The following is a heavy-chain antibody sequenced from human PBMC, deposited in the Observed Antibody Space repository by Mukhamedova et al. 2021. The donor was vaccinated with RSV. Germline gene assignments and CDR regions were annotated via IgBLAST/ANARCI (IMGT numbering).Heavy chain of an antibody. J-gene: IGHJ6*03. Sequence: QPPGKGLEWIGYIYYSGSTNYNPSLKSRVTISVDTSKNQFSLKLSSVTAADTAVYYCARGLDQLPNYYYMDVWGKGTTVTVSS. V-gene: IGHV4-59*01. D-gene: IGHD2-2*01. CDR2: IYYSGST. CDR3: ARGLDQLPNYYYMDV.